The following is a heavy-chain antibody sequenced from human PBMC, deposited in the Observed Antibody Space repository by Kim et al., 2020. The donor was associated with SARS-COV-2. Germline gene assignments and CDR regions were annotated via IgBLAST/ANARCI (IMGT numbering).Heavy chain of an antibody. D-gene: IGHD6-19*01. V-gene: IGHV4-4*02. CDR2: IYHSGST. Sequence: SETLSLTCAVSGGSISSSNWWSWVRQPPGKGLEWIGEIYHSGSTNYNPSLKSRVTISVDKSKNQFSLKLSSVTAADTAVYYCAREMDTIALAGSPNDYWGQGTLVTVSS. J-gene: IGHJ4*02. CDR3: AREMDTIALAGSPNDY. CDR1: GGSISSSNW.